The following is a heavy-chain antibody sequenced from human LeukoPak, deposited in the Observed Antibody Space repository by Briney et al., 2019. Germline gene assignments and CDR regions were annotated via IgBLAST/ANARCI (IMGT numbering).Heavy chain of an antibody. J-gene: IGHJ5*02. CDR3: ARKYVTKRWFQIGAHFDP. CDR2: VFHRGTT. CDR1: GYSINSAFY. Sequence: PSETLSLTCTVSGYSINSAFYWGWIRVPPGKGLEWIGSVFHRGTTYYNSSLKSRVNISIDTSKNQFSLKLSSVTAADTAVYYCARKYVTKRWFQIGAHFDPWGQGTLVTVSS. V-gene: IGHV4-38-2*02. D-gene: IGHD5-24*01.